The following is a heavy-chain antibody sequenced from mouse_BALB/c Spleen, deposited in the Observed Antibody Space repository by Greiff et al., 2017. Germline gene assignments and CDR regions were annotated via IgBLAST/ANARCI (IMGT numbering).Heavy chain of an antibody. J-gene: IGHJ3*01. CDR1: GFTFSNYW. D-gene: IGHD2-14*01. Sequence: EVQGVESGGGLVQPGGSMKLSCVASGFTFSNYWMNWVRQSPEKGLEWVAEIRLKSNNYATHYAESVKGRFTISRDDSKSSVYLQMNNLRAEDTGIYYCTRGGYDGRYPWFAYWGQGTLVTVSA. V-gene: IGHV6-6*02. CDR3: TRGGYDGRYPWFAY. CDR2: IRLKSNNYAT.